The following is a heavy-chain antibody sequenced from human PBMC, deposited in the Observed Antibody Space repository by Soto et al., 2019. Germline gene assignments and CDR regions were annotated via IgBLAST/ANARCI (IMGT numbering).Heavy chain of an antibody. J-gene: IGHJ5*02. V-gene: IGHV4-34*01. CDR2: INHSGST. CDR3: ARDRILTGYYPWFYP. D-gene: IGHD3-9*01. Sequence: SETLSLTCAVYGGSFSGYYWSWIRQPPGKGLEWIGEINHSGSTNYNPSLKSRVTISVDTSKNQFSLKLSSVTAADTAVYYCARDRILTGYYPWFYPWGQGTLVTVSS. CDR1: GGSFSGYY.